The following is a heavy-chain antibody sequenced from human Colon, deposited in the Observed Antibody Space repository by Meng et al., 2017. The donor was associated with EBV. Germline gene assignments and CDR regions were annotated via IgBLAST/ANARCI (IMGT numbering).Heavy chain of an antibody. D-gene: IGHD5-24*01. Sequence: QLPLQESAPGLVKPSPTLPLTCTVSGGSISSGGYYWSWSRQHPGKGLECIGYIYYSGSTYYNPSLKSRVTISIDTSKNQFSLKLSSVTAADTAVYYCARGPSRWLQFSFDYWGQGTLVTVSS. CDR1: GGSISSGGYY. CDR3: ARGPSRWLQFSFDY. CDR2: IYYSGST. V-gene: IGHV4-31*03. J-gene: IGHJ4*02.